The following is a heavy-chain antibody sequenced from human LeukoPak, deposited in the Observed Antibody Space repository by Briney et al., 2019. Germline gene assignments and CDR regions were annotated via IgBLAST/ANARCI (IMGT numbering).Heavy chain of an antibody. J-gene: IGHJ5*02. D-gene: IGHD3-10*01. V-gene: IGHV1-2*02. Sequence: GASVKVSCKASGYTFTGYYMHWARQAPGQGLEWMGWINPNSGGTNYAQKFQGRVTMTRDTSISTAYMELSRLRSDDTAVYYCARVRLWFGEFQPWGQGTLVTVSS. CDR3: ARVRLWFGEFQP. CDR2: INPNSGGT. CDR1: GYTFTGYY.